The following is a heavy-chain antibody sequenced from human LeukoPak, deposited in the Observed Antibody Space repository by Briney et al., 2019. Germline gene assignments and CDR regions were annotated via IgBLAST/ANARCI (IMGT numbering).Heavy chain of an antibody. CDR3: ARERRAGWLPYLDV. Sequence: GGSLRLSCAVSGFIVSVSRNYMNWVRQAPGKGLEWVSYISSSSSTIYYADSVKGRFTISRDNAKNSLYLQMNSLRAEDTAVYYCARERRAGWLPYLDVWGKGTTVTVSS. V-gene: IGHV3-48*01. CDR1: GFIVSVSRNY. J-gene: IGHJ6*03. CDR2: ISSSSSTI. D-gene: IGHD5-12*01.